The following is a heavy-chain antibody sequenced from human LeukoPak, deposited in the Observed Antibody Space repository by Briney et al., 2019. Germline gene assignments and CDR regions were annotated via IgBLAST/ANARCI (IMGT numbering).Heavy chain of an antibody. CDR3: ARGLTYYYDSSGYEALNY. Sequence: SETLSLTCTVSGGSISSYYWSWIRQPPGKGLEWIGEISHSGSTNYNPSLKSRVTISVDTSKNQFSLKLSSVTAADTAVYYCARGLTYYYDSSGYEALNYWGQGTLVTVSS. V-gene: IGHV4-34*01. CDR2: ISHSGST. D-gene: IGHD3-22*01. J-gene: IGHJ4*02. CDR1: GGSISSYY.